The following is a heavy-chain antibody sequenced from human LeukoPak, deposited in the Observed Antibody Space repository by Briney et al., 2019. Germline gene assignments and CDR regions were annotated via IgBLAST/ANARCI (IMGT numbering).Heavy chain of an antibody. CDR3: AKDFTYYYSSGSYYGPFDF. CDR2: ISYDGSNK. Sequence: PGRSLRLSCAASGFTFSSYGIHWVRQAPGKGLEWVAVISYDGSNKYYVASVKGRFTISRDNSKNTLYLQMNSLRAEDTAVYYCAKDFTYYYSSGSYYGPFDFWGQGTLVTVSS. D-gene: IGHD3-10*01. CDR1: GFTFSSYG. V-gene: IGHV3-30*18. J-gene: IGHJ4*02.